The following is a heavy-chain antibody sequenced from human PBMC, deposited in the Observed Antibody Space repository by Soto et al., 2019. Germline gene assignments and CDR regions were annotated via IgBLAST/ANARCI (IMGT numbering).Heavy chain of an antibody. CDR3: ATEYCSRGSCYGCFDY. V-gene: IGHV1-2*04. J-gene: IGHJ4*02. CDR1: GYTFTGYN. CDR2: INPNSGGT. D-gene: IGHD2-15*01. Sequence: ASVKVSCKASGYTFTGYNMHWXRQAPGQGLEWMGWINPNSGGTNYAQKFQGWVTMTRDTSISTAYMELSRLRSDDTAVYYCATEYCSRGSCYGCFDYWGQGTLVTVSS.